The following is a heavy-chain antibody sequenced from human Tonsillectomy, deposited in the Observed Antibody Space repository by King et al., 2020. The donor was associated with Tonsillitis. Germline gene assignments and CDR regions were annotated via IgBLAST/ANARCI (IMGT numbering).Heavy chain of an antibody. D-gene: IGHD1/OR15-1a*01. J-gene: IGHJ3*02. Sequence: VQLVESGGGLVKPGGSLRLSCAASRFTFMNAWMNWVRQAPGKGLEWVGRIKSKSDGGTIDYAATVKGRFTISRADAETTLYLQMNSLKTEDTAMYYCTTLGSITATGGAFHIWGQGTVVTVSS. CDR2: IKSKSDGGTI. V-gene: IGHV3-15*01. CDR3: TTLGSITATGGAFHI. CDR1: RFTFMNAW.